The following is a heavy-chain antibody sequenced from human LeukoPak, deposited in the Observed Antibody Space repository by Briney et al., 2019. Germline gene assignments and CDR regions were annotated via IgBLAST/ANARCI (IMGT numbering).Heavy chain of an antibody. Sequence: GGSLRLSCAASGFTFSSYGMHWVRQAPGKGLEWVAVIWYDGSNKYYADSVKGRFTIFRDNSKNTLYLQMNSLRAEDTAVYYCARRPSGSSLDYWGQGTLVTVSS. V-gene: IGHV3-33*01. J-gene: IGHJ4*02. CDR1: GFTFSSYG. D-gene: IGHD3-10*01. CDR2: IWYDGSNK. CDR3: ARRPSGSSLDY.